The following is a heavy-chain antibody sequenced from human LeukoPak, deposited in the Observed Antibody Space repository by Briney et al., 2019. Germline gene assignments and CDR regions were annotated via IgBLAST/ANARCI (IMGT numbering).Heavy chain of an antibody. V-gene: IGHV3-23*01. D-gene: IGHD3-10*01. J-gene: IGHJ5*02. CDR2: LSDAS. CDR3: ARSRGPGNHWFDP. Sequence: GGSLRLSCAASGFSFSGNALSWVRLAPGKGLEWVSTLSDASYYADSVRGRFTISGDISKNTLYLQMDSLTTDDTAMYFCARSRGPGNHWFDPWGQGTLVTVSS. CDR1: GFSFSGNA.